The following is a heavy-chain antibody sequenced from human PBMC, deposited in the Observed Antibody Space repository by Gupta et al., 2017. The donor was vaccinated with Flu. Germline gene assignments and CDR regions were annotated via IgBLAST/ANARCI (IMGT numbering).Heavy chain of an antibody. CDR1: GLTFSSYG. CDR3: ARSTAYCGGDCYSGYFQH. CDR2: IWYDGSNK. Sequence: QVQLVESGGGGVQPGRSLRLSCAASGLTFSSYGMHWVRQAPGKGLEWVAVIWYDGSNKYYADSVKGRFTISRDNSKNTLYLQMNSLRAEDTAVYYCARSTAYCGGDCYSGYFQHWGQGTLVTVSS. J-gene: IGHJ1*01. D-gene: IGHD2-21*02. V-gene: IGHV3-33*01.